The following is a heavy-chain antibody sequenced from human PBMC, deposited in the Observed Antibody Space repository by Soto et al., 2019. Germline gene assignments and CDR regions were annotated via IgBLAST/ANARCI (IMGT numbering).Heavy chain of an antibody. D-gene: IGHD2-8*01. CDR2: ISYDGSNK. J-gene: IGHJ4*02. CDR3: ARDPLGYCTNGVCHYYFDY. V-gene: IGHV3-30-3*01. CDR1: GFTFSSYA. Sequence: GGSLRLSCAASGFTFSSYAMHWVRQAPGKGLEWVAVISYDGSNKYYADSVKGRFTISRDNSKNTLYLQMNSLRAEDTAVYYCARDPLGYCTNGVCHYYFDYWGQGTLVTVSS.